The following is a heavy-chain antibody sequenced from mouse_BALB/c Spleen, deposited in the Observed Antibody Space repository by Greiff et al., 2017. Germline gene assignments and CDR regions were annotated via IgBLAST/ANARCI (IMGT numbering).Heavy chain of an antibody. D-gene: IGHD1-1*01. V-gene: IGHV1-12*01. CDR2: IYPGNGDT. J-gene: IGHJ1*01. CDR3: ARTVVARRYFDV. CDR1: GYTFTSYN. Sequence: QVQLQQPGAELVKPGASVKMYCKASGYTFTSYNMHWVKQTPGQGLEWIGAIYPGNGDTSYNQKFKGKATLTADKSSSTAYMQLSSLTSEDSAVYYCARTVVARRYFDVWGAGTTVTVSS.